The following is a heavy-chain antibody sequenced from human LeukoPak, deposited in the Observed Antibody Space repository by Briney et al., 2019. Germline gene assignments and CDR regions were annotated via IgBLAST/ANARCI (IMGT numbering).Heavy chain of an antibody. V-gene: IGHV1-69*13. Sequence: VASVKVSCKASGGTFSSYAISWVRQAPGQGLEWMGGIIPIFGTANYAQKFQGRVTITADESTSTAYMELSSLRSEDTAVYYCARDIRGSSSWYLGDQLGMDVWGKGTTVTVSS. CDR1: GGTFSSYA. CDR3: ARDIRGSSSWYLGDQLGMDV. D-gene: IGHD6-13*01. J-gene: IGHJ6*03. CDR2: IIPIFGTA.